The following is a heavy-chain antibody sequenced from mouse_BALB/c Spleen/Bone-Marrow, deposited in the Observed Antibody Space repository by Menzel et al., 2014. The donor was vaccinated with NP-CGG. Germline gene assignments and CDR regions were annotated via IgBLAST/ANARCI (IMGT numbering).Heavy chain of an antibody. CDR3: ARDYDYDDGFSY. D-gene: IGHD2-4*01. CDR2: IWSDGGT. V-gene: IGHV2-6-1*01. CDR1: GFSLTNHG. J-gene: IGHJ3*01. Sequence: VQLQQSGPGLVAPSQSLSITCTISGFSLTNHGVHWVRQPPGKGPEWLAVIWSDGGTTYNSALKSRLRITKDNSKSQVFLKMNSLQTDDTAMYYCARDYDYDDGFSYWGQGTLVTVSA.